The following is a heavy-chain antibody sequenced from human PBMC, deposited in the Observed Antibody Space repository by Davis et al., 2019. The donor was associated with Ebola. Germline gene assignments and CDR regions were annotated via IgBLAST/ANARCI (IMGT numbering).Heavy chain of an antibody. CDR3: ARRLEVVVVAATYYYYYGMDV. D-gene: IGHD2-15*01. CDR2: IWYDGSNK. V-gene: IGHV3-33*01. CDR1: GFTFSSYG. Sequence: GGSLRLSCAASGFTFSSYGKHWVRQAPGKGLEWVAVIWYDGSNKYYADSVKGRFTISRDNSKNTLYLQMNSLRAEDTAVYYCARRLEVVVVAATYYYYYGMDVWGQGTTVTVSS. J-gene: IGHJ6*02.